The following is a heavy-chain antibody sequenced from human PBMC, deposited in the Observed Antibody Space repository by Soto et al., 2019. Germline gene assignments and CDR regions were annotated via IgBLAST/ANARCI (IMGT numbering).Heavy chain of an antibody. V-gene: IGHV3-74*01. CDR1: GFTFSSYW. CDR3: AKGDYDSSGYYRA. J-gene: IGHJ5*02. CDR2: ITSDGSST. D-gene: IGHD3-22*01. Sequence: GGSLRLSYAASGFTFSSYWMHWVRQVPGKGLVWVSRITSDGSSTSYADSVKGRFTISRDNAKNTLYLQMNSLTGEDTAVYYGAKGDYDSSGYYRAWGQGALGTVSS.